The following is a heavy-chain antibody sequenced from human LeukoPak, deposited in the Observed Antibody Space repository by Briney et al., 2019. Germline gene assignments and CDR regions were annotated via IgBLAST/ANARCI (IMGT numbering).Heavy chain of an antibody. D-gene: IGHD3-16*01. CDR3: ARGVVPRYAGY. J-gene: IGHJ4*02. CDR1: GVTVSSTY. CDR2: IYSDGKT. V-gene: IGHV3-53*01. Sequence: GGSLRLSCAASGVTVSSTYMSWVRQAPGKGLEWVSLIYSDGKTFYTDSVKGRFTISRDNSKNTLYLQMNGLRADDTAVYYCARGVVPRYAGYWGQGTLVIVSS.